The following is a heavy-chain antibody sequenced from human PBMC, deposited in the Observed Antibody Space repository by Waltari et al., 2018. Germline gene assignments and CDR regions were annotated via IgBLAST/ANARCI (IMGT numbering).Heavy chain of an antibody. D-gene: IGHD3-3*01. J-gene: IGHJ6*03. Sequence: EVQLVESGGGLVQPGGCLRLSCEAAGFTCSSDSMNCVRQAPGKGLEWVSYISSSSSTIYYADSVKGRFTISRDNAKNLLYLQMNSLRDEDTAVYYCARDPYDFWSGYWGDYYYYYYMDVWGKGTTVTVSS. V-gene: IGHV3-48*02. CDR3: ARDPYDFWSGYWGDYYYYYYMDV. CDR1: GFTCSSDS. CDR2: ISSSSSTI.